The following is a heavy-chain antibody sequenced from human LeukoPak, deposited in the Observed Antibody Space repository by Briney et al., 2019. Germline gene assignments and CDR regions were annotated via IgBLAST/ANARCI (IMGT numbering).Heavy chain of an antibody. J-gene: IGHJ4*02. D-gene: IGHD1-26*01. CDR2: ISDDSNYI. CDR3: ARRRGSNRPFDF. V-gene: IGHV3-21*01. Sequence: GGPLRLPCPASGFTFSTHSGNWIRQAPGKGLDGVSSISDDSNYIFYADSVKGRFTISRDNAKKSLYLQMTSLTAEDSAVYYCARRRGSNRPFDFWGQGTLVTVSS. CDR1: GFTFSTHS.